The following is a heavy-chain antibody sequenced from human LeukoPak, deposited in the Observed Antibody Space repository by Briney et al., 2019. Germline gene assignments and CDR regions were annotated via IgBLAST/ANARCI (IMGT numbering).Heavy chain of an antibody. CDR1: GFNFSSYA. J-gene: IGHJ6*04. D-gene: IGHD4-17*01. CDR3: AKCVAVPYYYCGMYV. Sequence: PGGSLRHSCAAHGFNFSSYAMSSVRQATGKGQGWDSAISGSGGSTYNAASVKGRFTISRYNSKNTLYLQMDSLRAEDTAVYYCAKCVAVPYYYCGMYVGGKGTTVTVSS. CDR2: ISGSGGST. V-gene: IGHV3-23*01.